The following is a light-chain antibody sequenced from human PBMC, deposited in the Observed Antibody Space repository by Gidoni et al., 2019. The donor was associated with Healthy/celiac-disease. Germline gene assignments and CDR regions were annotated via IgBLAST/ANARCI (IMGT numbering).Light chain of an antibody. V-gene: IGKV4-1*01. CDR3: QQYYSTPYT. J-gene: IGKJ2*01. Sequence: DIVMTQSPDSLAVSLGDRATINCKSSQSVLYSSNNKNYLAWYQQKPVQPPKLLIYWASTRESGVPDRFSGSGSGTDFTLTISSLQAEDVAVYYCQQYYSTPYTFGQGTKLEIK. CDR2: WAS. CDR1: QSVLYSSNNKNY.